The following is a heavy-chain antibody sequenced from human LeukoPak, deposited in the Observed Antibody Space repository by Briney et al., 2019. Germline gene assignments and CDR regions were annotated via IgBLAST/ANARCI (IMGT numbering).Heavy chain of an antibody. CDR1: GLTFSSYE. Sequence: QTGGSLRLSCAASGLTFSSYEMNWVRQAPGKGVEWVSYISSSGSTIYYADSVKGRFTISRDNAKNSLYLQMNSLRAEDTAVYYCAELGITMIGGVWGKGTTVTISS. D-gene: IGHD3-10*02. CDR2: ISSSGSTI. J-gene: IGHJ6*04. V-gene: IGHV3-48*03. CDR3: AELGITMIGGV.